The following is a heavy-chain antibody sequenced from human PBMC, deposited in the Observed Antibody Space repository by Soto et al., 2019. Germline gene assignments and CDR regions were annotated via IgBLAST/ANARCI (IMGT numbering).Heavy chain of an antibody. V-gene: IGHV4-39*01. CDR3: ARFGRITMVRGATLGIDY. Sequence: SETLSLTCTVSGGSISSSSYYWGWIRQPPGKGLEWIGSIYYSGSTYYNPSLKSRVTISVDTSKNQFSLKLSSVTAADTAVYYCARFGRITMVRGATLGIDYWGQGTLVT. J-gene: IGHJ4*02. CDR1: GGSISSSSYY. D-gene: IGHD3-10*01. CDR2: IYYSGST.